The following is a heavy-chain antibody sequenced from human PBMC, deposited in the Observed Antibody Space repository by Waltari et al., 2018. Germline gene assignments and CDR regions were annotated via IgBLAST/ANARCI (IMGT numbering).Heavy chain of an antibody. CDR2: INPNSGGT. V-gene: IGHV1-2*02. CDR3: ARLYYYDSSGLNWFDP. D-gene: IGHD3-22*01. J-gene: IGHJ5*02. CDR1: GYTFTGYY. Sequence: QVQLVQSGAEVKKPGASVKVSCKASGYTFTGYYMHWVRQAPGQGLEWMGWINPNSGGTNYAQKCQGRVTMTRDTSISTAYMELSRLRSDDTAVYYCARLYYYDSSGLNWFDPWGQGTLVTVSS.